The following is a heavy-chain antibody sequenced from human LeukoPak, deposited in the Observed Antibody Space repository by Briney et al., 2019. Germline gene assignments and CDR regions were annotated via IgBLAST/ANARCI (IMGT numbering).Heavy chain of an antibody. Sequence: GGSLRLSCAASGFTFSGSAMHWVRQASGKGLEWGGRIRSKANSYATAYAASVKGRFTISRDDSKNTAYLQMNSLKTEDTAVYYCTRSPGYSSGWSQRGNWFDPWGQGTLVTVSS. D-gene: IGHD6-19*01. V-gene: IGHV3-73*01. J-gene: IGHJ5*02. CDR2: IRSKANSYAT. CDR3: TRSPGYSSGWSQRGNWFDP. CDR1: GFTFSGSA.